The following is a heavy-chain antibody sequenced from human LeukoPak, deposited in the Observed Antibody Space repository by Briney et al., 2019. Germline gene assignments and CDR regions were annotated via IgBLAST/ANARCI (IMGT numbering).Heavy chain of an antibody. D-gene: IGHD3-16*01. J-gene: IGHJ5*02. Sequence: SVKVSCKASGGTFSSYAISWVRQAPGQGLEWMGGIIPIFGTANYAQKFQGRVTITTDESTSTAYMELSSLRSDDTAVYYCARRVGGPTSGWFDPWGQGTLVTVSS. CDR3: ARRVGGPTSGWFDP. CDR1: GGTFSSYA. V-gene: IGHV1-69*05. CDR2: IIPIFGTA.